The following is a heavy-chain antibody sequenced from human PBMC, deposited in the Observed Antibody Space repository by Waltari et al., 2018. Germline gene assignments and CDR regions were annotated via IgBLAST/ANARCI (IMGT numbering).Heavy chain of an antibody. CDR1: GXRFPSYW. J-gene: IGHJ3*02. V-gene: IGHV5-51*01. CDR2: IXPGDSXT. CDR3: ASSVPDGYNYAXXI. Sequence: EVQLVQSGAEVKKPGESLKISCKGSGXRFPSYWIGWVRQMPGKGLEWMGIIXPGDSXTRYSPSXQGQVXISAXKSISTAYLQWSSLKASXXXMYYCASSVPDGYNYAXXIWGQGTMXTVSS. D-gene: IGHD1-1*01.